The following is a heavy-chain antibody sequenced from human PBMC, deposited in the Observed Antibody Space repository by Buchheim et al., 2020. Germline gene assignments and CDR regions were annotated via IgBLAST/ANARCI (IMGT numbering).Heavy chain of an antibody. CDR3: ARDLGVPAADYYMDV. CDR1: GFTFSSYG. Sequence: QVQLVESGGGVVQPGRSLRLSCAASGFTFSSYGMHWVRQAPGKGLEWVAVIWYDGSNKYYADSVKGRFTISRDNSKNTLYLQMNSLRAEDTAVYYCARDLGVPAADYYMDVWGKGTT. J-gene: IGHJ6*03. CDR2: IWYDGSNK. D-gene: IGHD2-2*01. V-gene: IGHV3-33*01.